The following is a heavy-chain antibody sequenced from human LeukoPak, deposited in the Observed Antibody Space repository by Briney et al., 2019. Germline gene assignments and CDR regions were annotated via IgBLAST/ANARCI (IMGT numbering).Heavy chain of an antibody. CDR3: ARGYYCSGGSCRNWYYYYYYMDV. D-gene: IGHD2-15*01. J-gene: IGHJ6*03. CDR1: GYTFTSYA. Sequence: ASVKVSCKASGYTFTSYAMNWVRQAPGQGLEWMGWINTNTGNPTYAQGFTGRFVFSLDTSVSTAYLQISSLKAEDTAVYYCARGYYCSGGSCRNWYYYYYYMDVWGKGTTVTVSS. CDR2: INTNTGNP. V-gene: IGHV7-4-1*02.